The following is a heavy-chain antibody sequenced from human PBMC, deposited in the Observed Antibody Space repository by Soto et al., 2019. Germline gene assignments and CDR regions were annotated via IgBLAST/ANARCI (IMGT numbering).Heavy chain of an antibody. J-gene: IGHJ3*02. CDR1: GYTLTELS. CDR3: ATDRGRTYYYGSGSGAFDI. D-gene: IGHD3-10*01. V-gene: IGHV1-24*01. Sequence: QVQLVQSGAEVKKPGASVKVSCKVSGYTLTELSMHWVRQAPGKGLEWMGGFDPEVGETIYAQKFQGRVTMTEDTSTDTAYMELSSLRSEDTAVYYCATDRGRTYYYGSGSGAFDIWGQGTMVTVSS. CDR2: FDPEVGET.